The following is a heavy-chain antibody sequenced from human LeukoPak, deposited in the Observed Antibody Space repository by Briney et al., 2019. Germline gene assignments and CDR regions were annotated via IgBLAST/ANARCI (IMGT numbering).Heavy chain of an antibody. CDR3: ARHGIVDSSRKYYFDY. D-gene: IGHD6-13*01. V-gene: IGHV4-30-4*01. Sequence: SETLSLTCTVSGGSISSGDYYWSWIRQPPGKGLEWIGYIYYSGSTYYNPSLKSRVTISVDTSKNQFSLDLSSVTAADTAVYYCARHGIVDSSRKYYFDYWGQGTLVTVSS. J-gene: IGHJ4*02. CDR2: IYYSGST. CDR1: GGSISSGDYY.